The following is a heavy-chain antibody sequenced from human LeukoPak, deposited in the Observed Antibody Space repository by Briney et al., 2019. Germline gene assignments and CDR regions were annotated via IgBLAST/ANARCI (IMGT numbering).Heavy chain of an antibody. D-gene: IGHD2-21*02. CDR2: IYYSGST. V-gene: IGHV4-31*03. CDR3: ARAPGAYCGGDCYSGVFDP. Sequence: SETLSLTCTVSGGSISSGGYYWSWLRQHPGKGLEWIGYIYYSGSTYYNPSLKSRVTISVDTSKNQFSLKLSSVTAADTAVYYCARAPGAYCGGDCYSGVFDPWGQGTLVTVSS. J-gene: IGHJ5*02. CDR1: GGSISSGGYY.